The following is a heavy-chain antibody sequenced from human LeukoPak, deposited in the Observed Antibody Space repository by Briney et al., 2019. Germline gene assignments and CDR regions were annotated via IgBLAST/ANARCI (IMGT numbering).Heavy chain of an antibody. V-gene: IGHV4-39*01. J-gene: IGHJ5*02. Sequence: SETLSLTRTVSGGPISSTNSYWGWNREPPGKGLEWIGSIYYSGSTHYNPSLKSRVSISVDTSRSEFSLRLRSVTAGDTAIYYCARNRSDCSSGSCPFTGIDPWGQGILVTVSS. CDR1: GGPISSTNSY. CDR2: IYYSGST. CDR3: ARNRSDCSSGSCPFTGIDP. D-gene: IGHD2-15*01.